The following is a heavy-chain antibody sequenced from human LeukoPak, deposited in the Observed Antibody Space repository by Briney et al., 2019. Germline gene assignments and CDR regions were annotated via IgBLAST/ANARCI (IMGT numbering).Heavy chain of an antibody. D-gene: IGHD3-16*01. Sequence: GSLRLSCTASGFTFSSYGMNWVRQAPGKGLEWVAVISYDGSNKYYADSVKGRFTISRDNSKNTLYLQMNSLRAEDTAVYYCATPTYPWGQGTLVTVPS. CDR1: GFTFSSYG. J-gene: IGHJ5*02. CDR3: ATPTYP. V-gene: IGHV3-30*03. CDR2: ISYDGSNK.